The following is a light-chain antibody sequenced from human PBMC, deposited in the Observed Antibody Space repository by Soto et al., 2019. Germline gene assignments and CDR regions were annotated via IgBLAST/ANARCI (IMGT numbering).Light chain of an antibody. V-gene: IGLV2-14*03. CDR1: SSDVGGYNY. CDR2: DVS. J-gene: IGLJ3*02. CDR3: SSYTSSSTLV. Sequence: QSVLTQPASVSGSPGQSITISCTGTSSDVGGYNYVSWYQHHPGKAPKLILYDVSKRPSGVSNRFSGSKSGNTASLTISGLQAEDEADYYCSSYTSSSTLVFGGGTKLTVL.